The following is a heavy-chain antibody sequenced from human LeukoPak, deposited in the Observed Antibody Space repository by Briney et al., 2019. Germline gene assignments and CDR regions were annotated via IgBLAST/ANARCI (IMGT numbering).Heavy chain of an antibody. CDR2: IYYSGST. CDR3: ATTSYYYDSPDY. V-gene: IGHV4-39*01. CDR1: GGSISSSSYY. Sequence: SETLSLTCTVSGGSISSSSYYWGWIRQPPGKGLEWIGIIYYSGSTNYNPSLKSRVTISVDTSKNQFSLKLSSVTAADTAVYYCATTSYYYDSPDYWGQGTLVTVSS. D-gene: IGHD3-22*01. J-gene: IGHJ4*02.